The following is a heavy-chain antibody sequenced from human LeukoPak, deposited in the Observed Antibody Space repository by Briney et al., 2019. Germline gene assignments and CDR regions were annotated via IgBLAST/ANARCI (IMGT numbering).Heavy chain of an antibody. Sequence: KPSETLSLTCTVSGASISGSTYYWGWNRQSPGKGPEWIGSILQSGSTHYNPSLRNRLIISVDTSKNQSSLTLYSVTAADSAVYYCVRHYDLWSSYFYHHDAFDIWGQGTMVTVSS. CDR1: GASISGSTYY. J-gene: IGHJ3*02. CDR2: ILQSGST. V-gene: IGHV4-39*01. CDR3: VRHYDLWSSYFYHHDAFDI. D-gene: IGHD3-3*01.